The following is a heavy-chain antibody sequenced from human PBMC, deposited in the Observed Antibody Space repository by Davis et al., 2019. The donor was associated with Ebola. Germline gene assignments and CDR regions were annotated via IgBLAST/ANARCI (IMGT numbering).Heavy chain of an antibody. D-gene: IGHD2-15*01. Sequence: ASVKVSCKASGGTFSSYGISWVRQAPGQGLEWMGWISGYKGDTNSARKLQGRITMTTDTSTSTAYMELKSLTSEDTAVYYCARAGSFYYYMVVWGKGTTVTVSS. CDR3: ARAGSFYYYMVV. CDR1: GGTFSSYG. V-gene: IGHV1-18*01. J-gene: IGHJ6*03. CDR2: ISGYKGDT.